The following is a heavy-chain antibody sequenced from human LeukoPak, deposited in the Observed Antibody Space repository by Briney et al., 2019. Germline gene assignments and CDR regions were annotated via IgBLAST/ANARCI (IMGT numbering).Heavy chain of an antibody. CDR3: ARRGSSGYDY. CDR1: GYKFTNYW. Sequence: GESLKISCKGSGYKFTNYWIGWVRQMPGKGLEWMAIIFPGDSDTRYSPSFRDQVTISANKSITTAYLQWSNLKASDTAMYYCARRGSSGYDYWGQGTLVTVSS. J-gene: IGHJ4*02. D-gene: IGHD3-22*01. CDR2: IFPGDSDT. V-gene: IGHV5-51*01.